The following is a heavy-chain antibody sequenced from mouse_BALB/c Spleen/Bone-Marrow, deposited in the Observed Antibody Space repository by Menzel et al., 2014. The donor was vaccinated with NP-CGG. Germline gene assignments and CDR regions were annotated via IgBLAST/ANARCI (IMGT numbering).Heavy chain of an antibody. CDR1: GFDFSRYW. D-gene: IGHD2-3*01. CDR2: INPYSSTI. V-gene: IGHV4-1*02. J-gene: IGHJ3*01. Sequence: KLQESGGGLVQPGGSLKLSCAASGFDFSRYWMSWVRQAPGKGLEWIGEINPYSSTINYTPSLKDKFIISRDNAKNTLYLQMSKVRSEDTALYCCARLGYYGWFAYWGQGTLVTVSA. CDR3: ARLGYYGWFAY.